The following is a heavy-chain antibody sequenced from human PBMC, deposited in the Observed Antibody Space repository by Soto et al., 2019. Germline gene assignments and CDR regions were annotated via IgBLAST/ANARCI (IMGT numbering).Heavy chain of an antibody. D-gene: IGHD2-15*01. J-gene: IGHJ4*02. CDR1: GFTFSSYA. CDR3: AREDIVVLVAATLDY. CDR2: ISYDGSNK. Sequence: QVQLVESGGGVVQPGRSLRLSCAASGFTFSSYAMHWVRQAPGKGLEWVAVISYDGSNKYYADSVKGRFTISRDNSKNTLYLQMNSLRAEDTAVYYCAREDIVVLVAATLDYWGQGTLVTVSS. V-gene: IGHV3-30-3*01.